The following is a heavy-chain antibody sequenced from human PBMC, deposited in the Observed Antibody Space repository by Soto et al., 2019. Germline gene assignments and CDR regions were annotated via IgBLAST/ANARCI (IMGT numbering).Heavy chain of an antibody. CDR1: GYTFTSYD. Sequence: GASVKVSCKASGYTFTSYDINCVRQATGQGLEWMGWMNPNSGNTGYAQKFQGRVTMTRNTSISTAYMELSSLRSEDTAVYYCARGLRTGYFWSGYYDRHFDYWGQGTLVTVSS. J-gene: IGHJ4*02. CDR2: MNPNSGNT. V-gene: IGHV1-8*01. D-gene: IGHD3-3*01. CDR3: ARGLRTGYFWSGYYDRHFDY.